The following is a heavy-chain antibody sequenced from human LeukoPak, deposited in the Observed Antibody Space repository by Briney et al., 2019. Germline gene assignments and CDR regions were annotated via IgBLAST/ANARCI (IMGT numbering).Heavy chain of an antibody. J-gene: IGHJ4*02. Sequence: ASVKVFCKASGYTFTSYGISWVRQAPGQGLEWMGWISAYNGNTNYAQKLQGRVTMTTDTSTSTAYMELRSLRSDDTAVYYCARSQISSGWYLDHFDYWGQGTLVTVSS. D-gene: IGHD6-19*01. CDR1: GYTFTSYG. CDR2: ISAYNGNT. V-gene: IGHV1-18*01. CDR3: ARSQISSGWYLDHFDY.